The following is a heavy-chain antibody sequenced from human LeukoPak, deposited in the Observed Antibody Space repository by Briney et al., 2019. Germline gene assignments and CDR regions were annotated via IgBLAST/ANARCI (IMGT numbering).Heavy chain of an antibody. D-gene: IGHD6-19*01. V-gene: IGHV3-9*01. CDR2: ISWNSGSI. Sequence: TGGSLRLSCAASGFTFDDYAMHWVRQAPGKGLEWVSGISWNSGSIGYADSVKGRFTISRDNAKNSLYLQMNSLRAEDTAVYYCAKRRFLGIAVAGPMDVWGQGTTVTVSS. CDR1: GFTFDDYA. CDR3: AKRRFLGIAVAGPMDV. J-gene: IGHJ6*02.